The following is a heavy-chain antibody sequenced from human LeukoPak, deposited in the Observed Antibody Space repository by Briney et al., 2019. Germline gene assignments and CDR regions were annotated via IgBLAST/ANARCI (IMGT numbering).Heavy chain of an antibody. J-gene: IGHJ6*02. V-gene: IGHV3-21*01. CDR1: GFTFSSYS. D-gene: IGHD6-13*01. CDR2: ISSSSSYI. CDR3: AKKGLWYGNYGMDV. Sequence: GGSLRLSCAASGFTFSSYSMNWVRQAPGKGLEWVSSISSSSSYIYYADSVKGRFTISRDNAKNSLYLQMNSLRAEDTAVYYCAKKGLWYGNYGMDVWGQGTTVTVSS.